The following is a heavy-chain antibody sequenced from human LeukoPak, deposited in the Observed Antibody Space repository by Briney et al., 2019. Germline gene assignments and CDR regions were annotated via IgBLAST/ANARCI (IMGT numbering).Heavy chain of an antibody. CDR1: GFTFSSYG. CDR2: IRYDGSNK. CDR3: AKGGGYEAQYYYYYLDV. Sequence: GGSLRLSCAASGFTFSSYGMHWVRQAPGKGLEWVAFIRYDGSNKYYADSVEGRFTISRDNSKNTLYLQMKSLRAEDTAVYYCAKGGGYEAQYYYYYLDVWGKGTTVTISS. D-gene: IGHD5-12*01. J-gene: IGHJ6*03. V-gene: IGHV3-30*02.